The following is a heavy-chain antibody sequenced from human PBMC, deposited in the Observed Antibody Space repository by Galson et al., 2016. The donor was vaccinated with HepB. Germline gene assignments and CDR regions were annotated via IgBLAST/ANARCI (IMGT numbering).Heavy chain of an antibody. Sequence: SLRLSCAASGFTFSTYAMSWVRQAPGKGLEWVSAISGSGAGTSYAGSVKGRFTISRDNSKNTLYLQMNSLRAEDTAVYYRAKGYGLWDYWGQGTLVTVSS. CDR3: AKGYGLWDY. J-gene: IGHJ4*02. D-gene: IGHD5-18*01. CDR2: ISGSGAGT. V-gene: IGHV3-23*01. CDR1: GFTFSTYA.